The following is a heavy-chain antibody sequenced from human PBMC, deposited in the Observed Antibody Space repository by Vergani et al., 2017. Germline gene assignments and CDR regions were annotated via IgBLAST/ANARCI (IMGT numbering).Heavy chain of an antibody. Sequence: QVQLQESGPGLVKPSETLSLTCTVSGGSISSYYWSWIRQPPGKGLEWIGYIYYSGSTNYNPSLKSRVTISVDTSKNQFSLKLSSVTAADTAVYYCARSITMVRGGPNFDLWGRGTLVTVSS. CDR3: ARSITMVRGGPNFDL. V-gene: IGHV4-59*01. CDR2: IYYSGST. D-gene: IGHD3-10*01. J-gene: IGHJ2*01. CDR1: GGSISSYY.